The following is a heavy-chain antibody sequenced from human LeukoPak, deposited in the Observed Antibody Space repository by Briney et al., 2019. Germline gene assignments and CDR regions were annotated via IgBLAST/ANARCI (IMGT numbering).Heavy chain of an antibody. D-gene: IGHD3-22*01. J-gene: IGHJ4*02. CDR1: GGSISSYY. CDR3: ARAGSSAYVLDY. CDR2: IYYSGNT. Sequence: SETLSLTCTVSGGSISSYYWSWIRQPPGKGLEWIGYIYYSGNTNYNPSLKSRVTISVDTSKSQFSLKLSSVTAADTAVYYCARAGSSAYVLDYWGEGTLVTVSS. V-gene: IGHV4-59*01.